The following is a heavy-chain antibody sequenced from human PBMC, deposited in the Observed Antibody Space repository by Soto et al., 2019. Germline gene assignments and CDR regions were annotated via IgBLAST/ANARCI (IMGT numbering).Heavy chain of an antibody. J-gene: IGHJ2*01. V-gene: IGHV1-3*01. Sequence: QVQLVQSGAEVKEPGASVKVSCRASGYTFTNYAIHWVRQAPGQRLEWMGWLNPGNGNTKYPQKFQGRVTLTRDPSASTAYMFLSSLRSEDTAVYYCARDQGIPYCGVDCYSDWYFDLWGRGTLVTVSS. CDR3: ARDQGIPYCGVDCYSDWYFDL. CDR2: LNPGNGNT. CDR1: GYTFTNYA. D-gene: IGHD2-21*01.